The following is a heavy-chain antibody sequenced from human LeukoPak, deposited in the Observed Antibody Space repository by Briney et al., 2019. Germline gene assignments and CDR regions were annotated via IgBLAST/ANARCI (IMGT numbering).Heavy chain of an antibody. CDR1: GFTFRNYW. CDR2: IKRDGSEK. J-gene: IGHJ4*02. V-gene: IGHV3-7*05. D-gene: IGHD5-12*01. CDR3: VTDVSGSLGD. Sequence: TGGSLRLSYAASGFTFRNYWMNWVRQAPGKGLEWVANIKRDGSEKHYVDSVKGRFTISRDNANDLLYLQMSGLRAEDTAVYHCVTDVSGSLGDWGQGTLVTVSS.